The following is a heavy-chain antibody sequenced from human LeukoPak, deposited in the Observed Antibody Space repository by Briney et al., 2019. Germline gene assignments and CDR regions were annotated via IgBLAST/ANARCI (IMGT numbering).Heavy chain of an antibody. CDR1: GDGFTRHT. J-gene: IGHJ4*02. Sequence: GGSPRLSCAGSGDGFTRHTMNWVRRAPGKGLEWISYIWSTGEYIYYADSVKGRFTISRDNARTSVYLQMNSLRVEDTAICYCAREYDSRARFDSWGQGTLVTVSS. D-gene: IGHD6-13*01. CDR2: IWSTGEYI. V-gene: IGHV3-21*05. CDR3: AREYDSRARFDS.